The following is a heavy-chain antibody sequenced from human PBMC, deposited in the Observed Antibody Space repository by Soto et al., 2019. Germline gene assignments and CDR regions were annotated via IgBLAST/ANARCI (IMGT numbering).Heavy chain of an antibody. D-gene: IGHD3-9*01. Sequence: QVQLQESGPGLVKPSQTLSLTCTVSGGSISSGGYYWSWIRQHPGKGLEWIGYIYYSGSTYYNPSLKSRVTISVDTSKNQFSLKLSSVTAADTAVYYCARDRRYFDWLSDDAFDIWGQGTMVTVSS. CDR2: IYYSGST. V-gene: IGHV4-31*03. J-gene: IGHJ3*02. CDR3: ARDRRYFDWLSDDAFDI. CDR1: GGSISSGGYY.